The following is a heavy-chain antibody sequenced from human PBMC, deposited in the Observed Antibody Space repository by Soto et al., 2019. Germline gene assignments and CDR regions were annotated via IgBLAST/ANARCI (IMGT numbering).Heavy chain of an antibody. CDR1: GFTFGTYW. Sequence: EVQLVESGGGLVQPGGSLRLSCAASGFTFGTYWMSWVRQAPGKGLEWVANIKQDGSERYYVDSVKGRFTISRDNAKKSLDFEKNRLGARDPGGDYFSGHLDDKCCFFSWVGPLGQGNPVTVPS. V-gene: IGHV3-7*03. CDR3: SGHLDDKCCFFSWVGP. D-gene: IGHD3-22*01. J-gene: IGHJ5*02. CDR2: IKQDGSER.